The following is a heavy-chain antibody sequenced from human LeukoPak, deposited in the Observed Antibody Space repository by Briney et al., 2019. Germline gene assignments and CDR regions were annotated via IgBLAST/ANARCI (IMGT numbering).Heavy chain of an antibody. CDR1: GFTFSTLG. J-gene: IGHJ4*02. D-gene: IGHD3-10*01. V-gene: IGHV3-23*01. CDR3: AKKTKGPYGSGSFNTDS. Sequence: GGSLRLSCVASGFTFSTLGLSWVRQAPGKGLEWVSTFIASGGVRHYADSVKGRFTISRDNSKNTLYLQMNSLRAEDTALYFCAKKTKGPYGSGSFNTDSWGQGTLVAVSS. CDR2: FIASGGVR.